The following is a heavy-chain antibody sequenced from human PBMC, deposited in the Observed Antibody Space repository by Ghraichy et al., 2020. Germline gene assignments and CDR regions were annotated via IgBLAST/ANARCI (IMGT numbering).Heavy chain of an antibody. D-gene: IGHD6-19*01. Sequence: WGSLRLSCAASGFTVSSNYMNWVRQAPGKGLEWVPVIYSGGSTYYADSVKGRFTISRDNSKNTLYLQMNSLRAEDTAVYYCARYSSGWYMFDYWCQGTLVSVAS. CDR1: GFTVSSNY. V-gene: IGHV3-53*01. J-gene: IGHJ4*02. CDR2: IYSGGST. CDR3: ARYSSGWYMFDY.